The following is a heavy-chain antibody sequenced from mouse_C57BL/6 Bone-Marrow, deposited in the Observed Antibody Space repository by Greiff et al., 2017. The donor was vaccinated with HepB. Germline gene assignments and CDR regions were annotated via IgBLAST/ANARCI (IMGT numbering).Heavy chain of an antibody. CDR3: AREGYGTPYWYFDV. Sequence: QVQLKESGAELARPGASVKLSCKASGYTFTSYGISWVKQRTGQGLEWIGEIYPRSGNTYYNEKFKGKATLTADKSSSTAYMELRSLTSEDSAVYFCAREGYGTPYWYFDVWGTGTTVTGSS. V-gene: IGHV1-81*01. D-gene: IGHD2-10*02. J-gene: IGHJ1*03. CDR1: GYTFTSYG. CDR2: IYPRSGNT.